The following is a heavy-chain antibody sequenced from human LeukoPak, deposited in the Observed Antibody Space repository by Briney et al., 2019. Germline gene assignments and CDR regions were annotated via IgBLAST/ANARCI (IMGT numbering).Heavy chain of an antibody. J-gene: IGHJ4*02. D-gene: IGHD3-10*01. CDR2: VSGSGAIA. CDR1: GFTFSSYG. CDR3: AKGPMVRIDF. Sequence: GGSLRLSCAASGFTFSSYGMSWVRQAPGKGLEWVSTVSGSGAIAYYTDSDKGRFTISRDNSKNTLYLQMNSLRAEDTAVYYCAKGPMVRIDFWGQGTLVTVSS. V-gene: IGHV3-23*01.